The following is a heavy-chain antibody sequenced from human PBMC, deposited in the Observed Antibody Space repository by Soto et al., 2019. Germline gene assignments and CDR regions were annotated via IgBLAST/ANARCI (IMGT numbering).Heavy chain of an antibody. D-gene: IGHD5-18*01. J-gene: IGHJ4*02. V-gene: IGHV4-59*01. Sequence: SETLSLTCTVSGGSISSYYWSWIRQPPGKGLEWIGYIYYSGSTNYNPSLKSRVTISVDTSKNQFSLKLSSVTAADTAVYYCARARDTAMVALFDYWGQGTLVTVSS. CDR3: ARARDTAMVALFDY. CDR1: GGSISSYY. CDR2: IYYSGST.